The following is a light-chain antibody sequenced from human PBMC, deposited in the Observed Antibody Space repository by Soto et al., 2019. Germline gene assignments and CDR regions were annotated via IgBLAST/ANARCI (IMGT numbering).Light chain of an antibody. CDR2: GAS. CDR1: HDVRSW. V-gene: IGKV1-12*01. Sequence: DIQMTPSPSSVYASVGDRVTISCRASHDVRSWLAWYQQKPGKAPNRLIYGASTLQSGFPSPFSGGGCGTDFPLTMRSLELEDFATYYWQQANCDRWTCGLGTEEEIK. CDR3: QQANCDRWT. J-gene: IGKJ1*01.